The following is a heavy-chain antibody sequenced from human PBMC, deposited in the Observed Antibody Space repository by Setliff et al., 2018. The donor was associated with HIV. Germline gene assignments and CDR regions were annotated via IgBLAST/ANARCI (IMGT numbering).Heavy chain of an antibody. Sequence: GGSLRLSCAASGFTFNNAWMNWVRQAPGKGLEWVGRIKIKTDGGTIDYAAPVKGRFTISRDDSKSTLFLQMNSLITDDTAVYYCATERIGVAGPGYFAYLGPGTLVTVSS. CDR2: IKIKTDGGTI. CDR1: GFTFNNAW. V-gene: IGHV3-15*01. D-gene: IGHD6-19*01. J-gene: IGHJ4*01. CDR3: ATERIGVAGPGYFAY.